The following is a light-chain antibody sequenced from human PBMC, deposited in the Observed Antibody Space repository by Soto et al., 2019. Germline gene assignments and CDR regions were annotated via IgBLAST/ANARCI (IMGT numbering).Light chain of an antibody. J-gene: IGKJ1*01. CDR2: PAS. V-gene: IGKV1-8*01. CDR1: RGISSF. Sequence: AIRMTKSPSSLSESPGTEVTTPFRASRGISSFLAWYKKKPGKAPKILINPASPLQSGVPSRFRGSGSGTDFTLTISCLQSEDFATYYCQQYYSYSTFGQGTKVEIK. CDR3: QQYYSYST.